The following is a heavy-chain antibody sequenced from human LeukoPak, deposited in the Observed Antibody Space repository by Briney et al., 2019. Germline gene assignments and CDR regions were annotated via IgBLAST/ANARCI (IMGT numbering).Heavy chain of an antibody. CDR2: INHSGST. J-gene: IGHJ4*02. D-gene: IGHD2-2*01. Sequence: SETLSLTCAVYGGSFNGYYWSWIRQPPGKGLEWIGEINHSGSTNDNPSLKSRVTISVDTSKNQFSLKLNSVTAADTAVYYCARDCSSSSCYLDYWGQGTLVTVSS. CDR3: ARDCSSSSCYLDY. V-gene: IGHV4-34*01. CDR1: GGSFNGYY.